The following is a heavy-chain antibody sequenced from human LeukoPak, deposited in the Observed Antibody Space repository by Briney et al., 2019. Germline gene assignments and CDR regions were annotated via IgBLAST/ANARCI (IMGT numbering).Heavy chain of an antibody. V-gene: IGHV3-72*01. Sequence: GGSLRLSCAAFSDQYMDWVRQAPGKGLEWVGRIGNKANSYTTEYAASVKGRFTISRDDSKNSLYLQMNSLKTEDTAVYYCARGGRGYSYGDDAFDIWGQGTMVTVSS. CDR2: IGNKANSYTT. D-gene: IGHD5-18*01. CDR1: SDQY. J-gene: IGHJ3*02. CDR3: ARGGRGYSYGDDAFDI.